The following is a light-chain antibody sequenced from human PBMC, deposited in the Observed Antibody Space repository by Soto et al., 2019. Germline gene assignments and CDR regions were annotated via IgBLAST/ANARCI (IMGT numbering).Light chain of an antibody. CDR2: GAS. CDR1: QGISNH. Sequence: DIQMTQSPSSLSAYLGDRVTITCRASQGISNHLAWYQQKPGRLPKLLLFGASTLQSGVPARFSGSGSGTLFTLTINGLLPEDVATYYCQKYDRAPFTFGPGTKVDIK. J-gene: IGKJ3*01. V-gene: IGKV1-27*01. CDR3: QKYDRAPFT.